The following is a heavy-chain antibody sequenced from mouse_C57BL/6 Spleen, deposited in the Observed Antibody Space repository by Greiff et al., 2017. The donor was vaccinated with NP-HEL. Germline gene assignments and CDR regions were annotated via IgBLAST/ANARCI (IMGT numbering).Heavy chain of an antibody. CDR1: GYTFTSYW. Sequence: QVQLQQPGAELVRPGSSVKLSCKASGYTFTSYWMHWVKQRPIQGLEWIGNIDPSDSETQYNQKFKDKATLTVDKSSSTAYMQLSSLTSEDSAVYYGARRNANWGFAYWGQGTLVTVSA. D-gene: IGHD4-1*02. J-gene: IGHJ3*01. CDR2: IDPSDSET. CDR3: ARRNANWGFAY. V-gene: IGHV1-52*01.